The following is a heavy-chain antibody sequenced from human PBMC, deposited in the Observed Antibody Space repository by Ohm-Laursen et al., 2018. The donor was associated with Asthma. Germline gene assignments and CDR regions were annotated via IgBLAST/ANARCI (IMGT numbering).Heavy chain of an antibody. CDR3: ARIGPEWELPGREYSLIH. CDR2: ISGSGGTT. V-gene: IGHV3-23*01. D-gene: IGHD1-26*01. Sequence: SLRLSCTASGFTFSTYAMNWVRQAPGQGLEWVSVISGSGGTTYYADSVEGRFTISRDNSKNTMYLQMNSLRAEDTALYYCARIGPEWELPGREYSLIHWGQGTLVTVSS. CDR1: GFTFSTYA. J-gene: IGHJ1*01.